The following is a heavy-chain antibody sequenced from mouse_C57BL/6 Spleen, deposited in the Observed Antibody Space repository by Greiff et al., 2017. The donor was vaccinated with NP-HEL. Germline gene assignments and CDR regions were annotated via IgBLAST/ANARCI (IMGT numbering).Heavy chain of an antibody. V-gene: IGHV1-69*01. Sequence: VQLKQPGAELVMPGASVKLSCKASGYTFTSYWMHWVKQRPGQGLEWIGEIDPSDSYTNYNQKFKGKSTLTVDKSSSTAYMQLSSLTSEDSAVYYCARSNWDESWFAYWGQGTLVTVSA. D-gene: IGHD4-1*01. CDR1: GYTFTSYW. CDR2: IDPSDSYT. CDR3: ARSNWDESWFAY. J-gene: IGHJ3*01.